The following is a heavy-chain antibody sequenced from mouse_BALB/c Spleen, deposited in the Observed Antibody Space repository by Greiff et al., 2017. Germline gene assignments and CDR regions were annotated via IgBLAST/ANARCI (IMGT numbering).Heavy chain of an antibody. J-gene: IGHJ3*01. CDR2: ISYSGST. Sequence: EVQLQQSGPSLVKPSQTLSLTCSVTGDSITSGYWNWIRKFPGNKLEYMGYISYSGSTYYNPSLKSRISITRDTSKNQYYLQLKSVTTEDTATYYCARGASTMITAPFAYWGQGTLVTVSA. V-gene: IGHV3-8*02. D-gene: IGHD2-4*01. CDR3: ARGASTMITAPFAY. CDR1: GDSITSGY.